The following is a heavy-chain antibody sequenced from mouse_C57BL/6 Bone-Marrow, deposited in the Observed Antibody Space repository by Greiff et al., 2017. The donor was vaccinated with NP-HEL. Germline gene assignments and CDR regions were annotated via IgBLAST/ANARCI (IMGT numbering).Heavy chain of an antibody. CDR2: IYPGDGDT. J-gene: IGHJ3*01. Sequence: QVQLQQSGPELVKPGASVKISCKASGYAFSSSWMNWVKQRPGKGLEWIGRIYPGDGDTNYNGKFKGKATLTADKSSSTAYMQLSSLTSEDSAVYFCAILLAWFAYWGQGTLVTVSA. V-gene: IGHV1-82*01. CDR1: GYAFSSSW. D-gene: IGHD1-1*01. CDR3: AILLAWFAY.